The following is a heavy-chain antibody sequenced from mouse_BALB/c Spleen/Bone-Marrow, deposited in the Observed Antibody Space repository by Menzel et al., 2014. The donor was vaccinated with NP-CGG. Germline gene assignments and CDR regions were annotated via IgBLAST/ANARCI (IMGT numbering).Heavy chain of an antibody. CDR2: INPKSSTI. CDR3: ARHYYYGYVDY. V-gene: IGHV4-1*02. CDR1: GFDFSGYW. J-gene: IGHJ4*01. D-gene: IGHD1-2*01. Sequence: EVKLMESGGGLVQPGGSLKLSCAVSGFDFSGYWMSWVRQAPGRGLEWIGEINPKSSTINYTPSLKDKFSISRDNAKNTLYLQMSKVRSEDTALYYCARHYYYGYVDYWGQGTSVTVSS.